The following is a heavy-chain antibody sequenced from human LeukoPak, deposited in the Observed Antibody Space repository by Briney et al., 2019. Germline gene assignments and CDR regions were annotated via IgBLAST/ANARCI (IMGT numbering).Heavy chain of an antibody. D-gene: IGHD1-26*01. CDR1: GFTFSNYG. J-gene: IGHJ4*02. CDR2: IWYDGSNK. V-gene: IGHV3-33*01. CDR3: ATGMYSGSYFGLFDY. Sequence: GGSLRLSCAASGFTFSNYGIHWVRQAPGKGLEWVAVIWYDGSNKYCADSVKGRFTISRDNSRNTLSLQMNNLRAEDTAVYYCATGMYSGSYFGLFDYWGQGTLVTVSS.